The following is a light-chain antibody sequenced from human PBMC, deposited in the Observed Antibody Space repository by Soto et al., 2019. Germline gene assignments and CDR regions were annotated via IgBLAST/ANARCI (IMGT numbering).Light chain of an antibody. CDR1: QSVSSW. J-gene: IGKJ2*01. V-gene: IGKV1-5*03. CDR3: QQYNTYAYT. CDR2: KAS. Sequence: DIQMTQSPSTLSASVGDRVTITCRASQSVSSWLAWYQQKPGKAPKLLIYKASSIESGVPSRFSGSGSGTEFTLTISSLEPDDFATYSCQQYNTYAYTFGQGTKLEIK.